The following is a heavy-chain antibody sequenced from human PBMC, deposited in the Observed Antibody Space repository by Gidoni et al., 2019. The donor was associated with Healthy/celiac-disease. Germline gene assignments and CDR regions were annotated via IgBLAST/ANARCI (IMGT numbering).Heavy chain of an antibody. CDR1: SYA. CDR3: ARGTYCGGDCPWYYYYGMDV. CDR2: ISYDGSNK. D-gene: IGHD2-21*02. J-gene: IGHJ6*02. Sequence: SYAMHWVRQAPGKGLEWVAVISYDGSNKYYADSVKGRFTISRDNSKNTLYLQMNSLRAEDTAVYYCARGTYCGGDCPWYYYYGMDVWGQGTTVTVSS. V-gene: IGHV3-30-3*01.